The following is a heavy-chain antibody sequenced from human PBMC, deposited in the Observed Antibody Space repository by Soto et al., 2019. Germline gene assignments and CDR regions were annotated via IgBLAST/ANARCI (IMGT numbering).Heavy chain of an antibody. CDR2: ISTSGDDT. J-gene: IGHJ4*01. CDR3: VKDLLCSAAY. Sequence: SGGSLRLSCAASGFSFSNYVMSWVRQAPGKGLEWVSAISTSGDDTYYTDSVRGRFTISRDNSKNTVYLQMTSLRAEDTAVYYCVKDLLCSAAYWAHGTLVPVSS. D-gene: IGHD3-10*02. V-gene: IGHV3-23*01. CDR1: GFSFSNYV.